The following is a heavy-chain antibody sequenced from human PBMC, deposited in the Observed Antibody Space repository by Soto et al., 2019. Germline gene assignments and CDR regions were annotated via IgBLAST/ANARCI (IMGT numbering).Heavy chain of an antibody. CDR2: INPSGGST. Sequence: QVQLVQSGAEVKKPGASVTVSCTASGYTFTSYYIHWVRQAPGQGLEWMGIINPSGGSTSYAQKCQGRVTMTRDTSTSTVYMEVGGLRSEDTAVYYCARDQEPSTLYYDYYYMDVGGKGTTVTVSS. V-gene: IGHV1-46*03. CDR3: ARDQEPSTLYYDYYYMDV. CDR1: GYTFTSYY. J-gene: IGHJ6*03.